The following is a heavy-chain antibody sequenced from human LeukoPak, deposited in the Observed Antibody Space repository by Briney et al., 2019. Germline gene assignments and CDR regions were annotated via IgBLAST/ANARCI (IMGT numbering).Heavy chain of an antibody. CDR2: IYSGGST. CDR3: ARAPPQQLVFAC. J-gene: IGHJ4*02. V-gene: IGHV3-53*01. D-gene: IGHD6-13*01. Sequence: GRSLRLSCAASGFTVSSNYMSWVRQAPGKGLEWVSVIYSGGSTYYTDSVKGRFTISRDNSKNTLYLQMNSMRAEDTAVYYCARAPPQQLVFACWGQGTLVTVSS. CDR1: GFTVSSNY.